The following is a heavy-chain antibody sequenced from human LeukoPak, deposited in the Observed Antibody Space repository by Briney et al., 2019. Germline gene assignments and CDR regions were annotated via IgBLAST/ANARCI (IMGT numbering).Heavy chain of an antibody. V-gene: IGHV3-7*04. CDR3: SGDPGDY. CDR2: INQDGSET. CDR1: GFTFSDYW. Sequence: LTGGSLRLSCAASGFTFSDYWMSWVRQAPGKGLEWVANINQDGSETYYVDSVEGRFTISRDNAKNSLFLQMSSLRAEDTAVYFCSGDPGDYWGQGTLVTVSS. D-gene: IGHD7-27*01. J-gene: IGHJ4*02.